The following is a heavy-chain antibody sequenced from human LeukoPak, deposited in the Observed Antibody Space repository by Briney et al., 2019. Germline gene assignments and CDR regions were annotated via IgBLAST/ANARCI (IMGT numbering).Heavy chain of an antibody. CDR3: ARDLERYYFDF. Sequence: SQTLSLTCAISGDTVSGNSGAWIWIRQSPSRGLEWLGRTHYMSKWFHEYAVSVKGRIIISPDTANNQFSLHLSSVTADDTGVYYCARDLERYYFDFWGQGTLVNVSS. J-gene: IGHJ4*02. CDR1: GDTVSGNSGA. CDR2: THYMSKWFH. V-gene: IGHV6-1*01. D-gene: IGHD1-1*01.